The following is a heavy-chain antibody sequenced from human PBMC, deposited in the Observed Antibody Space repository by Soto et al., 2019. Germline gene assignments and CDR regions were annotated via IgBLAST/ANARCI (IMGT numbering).Heavy chain of an antibody. CDR2: MSNDGSYE. CDR3: AKDLYSSSWYSAPYY. D-gene: IGHD6-13*01. V-gene: IGHV3-30*18. Sequence: SLRLSCAASGFSFSSCAMHWVRQAPGKGLEWVAVMSNDGSYEDYAESVKGRFTISRDNSKNTVYLQMHSLRPEDTAVYYCAKDLYSSSWYSAPYYWGQGTLVTVSS. CDR1: GFSFSSCA. J-gene: IGHJ4*02.